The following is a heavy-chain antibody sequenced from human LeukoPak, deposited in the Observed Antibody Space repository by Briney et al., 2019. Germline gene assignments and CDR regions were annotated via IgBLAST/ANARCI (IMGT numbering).Heavy chain of an antibody. Sequence: GASVKVSCKASGYTFTGYHMHWVRQAPGQGLEWTGWINANSGGTNYAQKFQGRVTMTRDTSISTAYMELSRLRSDDTAVYYCARVGHGDYSLLGFDPWGQGTLVTVSS. J-gene: IGHJ5*02. CDR3: ARVGHGDYSLLGFDP. V-gene: IGHV1-2*02. CDR1: GYTFTGYH. D-gene: IGHD4-17*01. CDR2: INANSGGT.